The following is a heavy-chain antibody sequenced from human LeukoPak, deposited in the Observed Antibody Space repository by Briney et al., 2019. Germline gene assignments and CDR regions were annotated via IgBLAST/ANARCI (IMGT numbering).Heavy chain of an antibody. CDR3: ARAMVRGVAENWFDP. J-gene: IGHJ5*02. CDR1: GYTFTSYG. V-gene: IGHV1-18*01. Sequence: ASVKVSCKASGYTFTSYGISWVRQAPGQGLEWMGWISAYNGNTNYAQKLQGRVTMTTDTSTSTAYMELRSLRSDDTAVYYCARAMVRGVAENWFDPWGQGTLVTVSS. D-gene: IGHD3-10*01. CDR2: ISAYNGNT.